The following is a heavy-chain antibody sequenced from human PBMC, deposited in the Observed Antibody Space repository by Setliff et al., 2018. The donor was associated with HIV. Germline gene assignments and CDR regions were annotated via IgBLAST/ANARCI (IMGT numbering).Heavy chain of an antibody. V-gene: IGHV1-46*01. CDR1: GYTFTTSY. CDR2: INRSAGST. J-gene: IGHJ6*02. Sequence: GASVKVSCKASGYTFTTSYMHWVRQAPGQGLKCMGIINRSAGSTNYAQKCQGRVTMTRDTTTNTVYLELSSLRFEDTAVYECARVVLYADLGIAGLTNYYYGMDVWGQGTTVTVSS. D-gene: IGHD3-16*01. CDR3: ARVVLYADLGIAGLTNYYYGMDV.